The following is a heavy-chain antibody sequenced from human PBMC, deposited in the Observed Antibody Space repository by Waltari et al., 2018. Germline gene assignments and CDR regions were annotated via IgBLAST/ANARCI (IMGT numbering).Heavy chain of an antibody. D-gene: IGHD4-17*01. CDR2: IYHSGRT. Sequence: QVQLQESGPGLVKPSGTLSLTCAVSGGSISRKNWWSWVRQPPGKGLEWIGEIYHSGRTNYNPSLKSRVTISVDKSKNHFSVKVSSVTAADTAVYYCARGDDYGDLDAFDIWGQGTMVTVSS. V-gene: IGHV4-4*02. J-gene: IGHJ3*02. CDR3: ARGDDYGDLDAFDI. CDR1: GGSISRKNW.